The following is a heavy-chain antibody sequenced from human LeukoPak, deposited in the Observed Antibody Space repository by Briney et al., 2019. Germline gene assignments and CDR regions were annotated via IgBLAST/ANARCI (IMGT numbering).Heavy chain of an antibody. CDR3: ATGLDSSSWSRFDP. V-gene: IGHV1-24*01. J-gene: IGHJ5*02. Sequence: ASVKVSCKVSGYTLTELSMHWVRQAPGKGLEWMGGFDPEDGETIYAQKFQGRVTMTEDTSTDTAYMELSSLRSEDTAVYYCATGLDSSSWSRFDPWGQGTLGTVSS. CDR1: GYTLTELS. D-gene: IGHD6-13*01. CDR2: FDPEDGET.